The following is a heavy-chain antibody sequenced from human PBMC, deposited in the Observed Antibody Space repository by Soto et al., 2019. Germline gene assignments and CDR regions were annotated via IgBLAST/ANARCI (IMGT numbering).Heavy chain of an antibody. J-gene: IGHJ4*02. CDR2: LTGSGGTT. Sequence: EVQLVESGGGLVQPGGSLRLSCIASGVTFSTYAMSWVRQAPGKGLEWVSGLTGSGGTTFYADSVKGRFTISRDNSNNTLYLEMNSLRAEDTAVYYCAKQRADFGSGSDTYYFDYWGQGTLVTVSS. CDR3: AKQRADFGSGSDTYYFDY. CDR1: GVTFSTYA. V-gene: IGHV3-23*04. D-gene: IGHD3-10*01.